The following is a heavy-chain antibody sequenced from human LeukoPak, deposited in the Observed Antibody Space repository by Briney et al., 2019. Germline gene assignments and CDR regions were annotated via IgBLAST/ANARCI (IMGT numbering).Heavy chain of an antibody. CDR2: ISGSGGST. CDR3: AKDLSIVGATTGGWFDP. J-gene: IGHJ5*02. D-gene: IGHD1-26*01. V-gene: IGHV3-23*01. CDR1: GFTFSSYA. Sequence: GGSLRLSCAASGFTFSSYAMSWVRQAPGKGLEWVSAISGSGGSTYYADSVKGRFTISRDNSKNTLYLQMNSLRAEDTAVYYCAKDLSIVGATTGGWFDPWGQGTLVTVSS.